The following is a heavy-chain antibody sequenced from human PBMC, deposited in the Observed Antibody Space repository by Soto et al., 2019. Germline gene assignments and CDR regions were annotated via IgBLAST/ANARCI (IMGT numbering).Heavy chain of an antibody. CDR1: GGSITSSSYS. Sequence: QLQLQESGPGLVKPSETLSLTCAVSGGSITSSSYSWGWVRPPPGKGLEWIATVYYTESTTHYNPALNSRFPISVDTSKNQFSRILTSVTAADTAVYFCARLGGHCSSSSCFGFYVMDVWGQGTTVTVSS. V-gene: IGHV4-39*01. CDR2: VYYTESTT. D-gene: IGHD2-2*01. CDR3: ARLGGHCSSSSCFGFYVMDV. J-gene: IGHJ6*02.